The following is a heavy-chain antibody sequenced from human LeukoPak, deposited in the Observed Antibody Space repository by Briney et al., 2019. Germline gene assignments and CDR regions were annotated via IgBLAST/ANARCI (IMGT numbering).Heavy chain of an antibody. Sequence: GGSLRLSCAASGFTFSSYAMYWVRQAPGKGLEYVSAISSNGGSTYYANSVKGRFTISRDNSKNTLYLQMNSLRAEDTAVYYCARDSSPVAGTIYFQHWGQGTLVTVSS. V-gene: IGHV3-64*01. CDR2: ISSNGGST. CDR3: ARDSSPVAGTIYFQH. CDR1: GFTFSSYA. D-gene: IGHD6-19*01. J-gene: IGHJ1*01.